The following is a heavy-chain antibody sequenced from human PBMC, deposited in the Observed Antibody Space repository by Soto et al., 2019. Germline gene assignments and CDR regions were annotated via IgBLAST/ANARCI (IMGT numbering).Heavy chain of an antibody. D-gene: IGHD3-22*01. V-gene: IGHV1-3*04. CDR3: AREGYDSSGYPLGY. J-gene: IGHJ4*02. CDR1: GYTFTGNA. CDR2: INTGNGNT. Sequence: QVQLVQSGAEVKKPGASVKVSCKASGYTFTGNAMHWVRQAPGQRIEWMGWINTGNGNTKYSQKFQGRVTITRDTSATTTYMELSSLRSEDTAVYYCAREGYDSSGYPLGYWGQGTLVTGSS.